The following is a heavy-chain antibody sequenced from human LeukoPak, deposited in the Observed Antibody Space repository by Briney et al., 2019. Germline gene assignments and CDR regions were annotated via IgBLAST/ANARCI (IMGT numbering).Heavy chain of an antibody. V-gene: IGHV3-23*01. CDR2: ISGSGGST. Sequence: PGGSLILSCAASGFTFSSYAMSWVRQAPGQGLQWVSAISGSGGSTYYADSVKGRFTISRDNSKNTLYLQMNSLRAEDTAVYYCAKASGWYGTDLDYWGQGTLVTVSS. D-gene: IGHD6-19*01. CDR1: GFTFSSYA. CDR3: AKASGWYGTDLDY. J-gene: IGHJ4*02.